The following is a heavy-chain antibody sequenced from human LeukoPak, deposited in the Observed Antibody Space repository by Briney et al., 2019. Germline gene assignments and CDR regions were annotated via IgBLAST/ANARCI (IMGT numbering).Heavy chain of an antibody. CDR3: ARIFVGDFDY. J-gene: IGHJ4*02. Sequence: GGSLRLSCAASGFTFSSYSMNWVRQAPGKGLEWVSSISSSSSYIYYADSVKGRFIISRDNAKNSLYLQMNSLRAEDTAVYYCARIFVGDFDYWGQGTLVTVSS. CDR2: ISSSSSYI. V-gene: IGHV3-21*01. CDR1: GFTFSSYS. D-gene: IGHD2-15*01.